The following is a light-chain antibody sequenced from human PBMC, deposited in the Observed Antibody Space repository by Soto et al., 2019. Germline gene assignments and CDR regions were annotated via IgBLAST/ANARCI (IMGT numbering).Light chain of an antibody. CDR1: QSVRTY. Sequence: EIVLTQSPVTLSLSPGERATLSCRASQSVRTYLAWYQVKPGQAPRLLIYVASRRASGVPARFSDSGSGTDFPLANGSLEPEDFALYYCEKRNTWPTITFGQGTRLEIK. CDR3: EKRNTWPTIT. CDR2: VAS. J-gene: IGKJ5*01. V-gene: IGKV3-11*01.